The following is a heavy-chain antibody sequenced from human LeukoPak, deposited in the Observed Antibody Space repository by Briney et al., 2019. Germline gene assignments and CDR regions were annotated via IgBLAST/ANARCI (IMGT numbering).Heavy chain of an antibody. J-gene: IGHJ3*02. D-gene: IGHD3-10*01. V-gene: IGHV1-3*03. CDR3: ARGKTYGSGSGDAFDI. Sequence: ASVKVSCKASGYAFTRYAMHWVRQAPGQRPEWMGWINAGSGYTKYSQDFQGRVTITRDTSASTAYMELSSLRSEDMAVYYCARGKTYGSGSGDAFDIWGQGTMVTVS. CDR2: INAGSGYT. CDR1: GYAFTRYA.